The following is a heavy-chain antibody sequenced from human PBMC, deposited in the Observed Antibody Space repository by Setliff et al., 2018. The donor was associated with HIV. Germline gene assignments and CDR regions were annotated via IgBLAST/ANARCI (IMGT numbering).Heavy chain of an antibody. CDR3: ARGVEGAYNWFDP. Sequence: PSETLSLTCTVSGGSISSGGYYWSWIRQHPGKGLEWIGYIYYSGSTYYSPSLKSRVTISVDTSKNQFSLKLSSVTAADTAVYYCARGVEGAYNWFDPWGQGTLVTVSS. CDR2: IYYSGST. J-gene: IGHJ5*02. V-gene: IGHV4-31*03. CDR1: GGSISSGGYY. D-gene: IGHD1-26*01.